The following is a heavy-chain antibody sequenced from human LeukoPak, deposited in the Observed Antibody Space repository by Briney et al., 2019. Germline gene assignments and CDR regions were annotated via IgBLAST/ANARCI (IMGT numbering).Heavy chain of an antibody. D-gene: IGHD1-1*01. CDR2: INPNSGGT. CDR1: GYTFTGYY. Sequence: ASAKVSCKASGYTFTGYYMHWVRQAPGQGLEWMGWINPNSGGTNYAQKFQGWVTMTRDTSISTAYMELGRLRSDDTAVYYCARDLAGTNPYYYYGMDVWGQGTTVTVSS. V-gene: IGHV1-2*04. J-gene: IGHJ6*02. CDR3: ARDLAGTNPYYYYGMDV.